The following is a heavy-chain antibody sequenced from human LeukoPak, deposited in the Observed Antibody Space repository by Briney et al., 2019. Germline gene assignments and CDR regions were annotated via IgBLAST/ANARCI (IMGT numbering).Heavy chain of an antibody. CDR3: ARDLDSSGFFDY. CDR1: GFTFSSYA. CDR2: ISYDGSIK. J-gene: IGHJ4*02. V-gene: IGHV3-30-3*01. Sequence: GRSLRLSCAASGFTFSSYAMHWVRQAPGKGLEWVAVISYDGSIKSYAGSVKGRFTISRDNSKNTLSLQMNSLRAEDTAVYYCARDLDSSGFFDYWGQGTLVTVSS. D-gene: IGHD6-25*01.